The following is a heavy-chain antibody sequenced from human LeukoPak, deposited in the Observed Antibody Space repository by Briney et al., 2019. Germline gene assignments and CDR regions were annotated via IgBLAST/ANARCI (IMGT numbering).Heavy chain of an antibody. CDR1: GFTFSSYA. CDR3: AHEQTKVVITN. Sequence: GGSLRLSCAASGFTFSSYAMNWVRQAPGKGLEWVSAISGSGGSTYYADSVKGRFTISRDNSKNTLYLQMNSLRAEDTAVYYRAHEQTKVVITNWGQGTLVTVSS. D-gene: IGHD3-22*01. V-gene: IGHV3-23*01. J-gene: IGHJ1*01. CDR2: ISGSGGST.